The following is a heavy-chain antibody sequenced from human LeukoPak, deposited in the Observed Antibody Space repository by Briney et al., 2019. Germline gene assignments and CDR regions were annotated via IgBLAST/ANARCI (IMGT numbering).Heavy chain of an antibody. Sequence: QPGGSLRLSCAASGFTFSSYSITWVRQAPGKGLEWVSGISGAGFNTYYADSVKGRFTISRDNSQNTLYLQMNSLRAEDTAIYYRAKAAYSDYVHWFDPWGQGTLVTVSS. CDR1: GFTFSSYS. CDR2: ISGAGFNT. D-gene: IGHD4-11*01. CDR3: AKAAYSDYVHWFDP. J-gene: IGHJ5*02. V-gene: IGHV3-23*01.